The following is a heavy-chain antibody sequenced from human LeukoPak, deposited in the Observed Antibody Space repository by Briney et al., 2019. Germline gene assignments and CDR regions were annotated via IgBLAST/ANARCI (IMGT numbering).Heavy chain of an antibody. CDR1: GFTFSDFY. CDR3: ARRRYNWNAIDY. D-gene: IGHD1-20*01. CDR2: ISSSGSTI. Sequence: PGGSLRLSCATSGFTFSDFYMSWIRQAPGKGLEWVSYISSSGSTIYYADSVKGRFTISRDNAKNSLYLQMNSLRAEDTAVYYCARRRYNWNAIDYWGQGTLVTVSS. V-gene: IGHV3-11*01. J-gene: IGHJ4*02.